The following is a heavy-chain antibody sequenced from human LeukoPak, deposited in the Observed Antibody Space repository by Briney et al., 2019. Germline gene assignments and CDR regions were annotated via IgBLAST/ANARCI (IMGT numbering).Heavy chain of an antibody. D-gene: IGHD4-17*01. J-gene: IGHJ5*02. CDR1: GYTFTGYY. CDR3: ARDVHGDYGSGWFDP. V-gene: IGHV1-2*02. CDR2: INPNSGGT. Sequence: VSVKVSCKASGYTFTGYYMHWVRQAPGQGLEWMGWINPNSGGTNYAQKFQGRVTMTRDTSISTAYMELSRLRSDDTAVYYCARDVHGDYGSGWFDPWGQGTLVSVSS.